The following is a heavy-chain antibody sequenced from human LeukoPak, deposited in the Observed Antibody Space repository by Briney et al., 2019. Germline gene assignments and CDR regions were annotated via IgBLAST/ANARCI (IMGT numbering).Heavy chain of an antibody. CDR1: KDTFTDQY. V-gene: IGHV1-2*02. CDR2: INPYSGGT. J-gene: IGHJ3*02. D-gene: IGHD1-1*01. CDR3: TRGPSNGAFDI. Sequence: ASVKVSCKASKDTFTDQYMHWVRQSPGQGLEWMGWINPYSGGTAYAQEFQGGVTMTRDTSTNTFYMEVTRLTSDDTALYYCTRGPSNGAFDIWGQGTSVSVSS.